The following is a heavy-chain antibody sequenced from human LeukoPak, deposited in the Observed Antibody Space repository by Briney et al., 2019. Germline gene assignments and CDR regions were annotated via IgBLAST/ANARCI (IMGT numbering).Heavy chain of an antibody. Sequence: GGSLRLSCAASGFTFSDYYMSWIRQAPGKGLEWVSYISSSGSTKFYADSVKGRFTISRDNAKNSLYLQMNSLRAEDTAVYYCPRAGSSGLRPDYWGQGTLVTVSS. V-gene: IGHV3-11*04. CDR3: PRAGSSGLRPDY. CDR1: GFTFSDYY. CDR2: ISSSGSTK. D-gene: IGHD4-17*01. J-gene: IGHJ4*02.